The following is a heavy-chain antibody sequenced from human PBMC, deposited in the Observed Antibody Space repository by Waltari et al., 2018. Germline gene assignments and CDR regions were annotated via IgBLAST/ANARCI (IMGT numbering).Heavy chain of an antibody. Sequence: QVQLQESGPGLVKPSQTLSLTCTDSGGSISRGSYYCSWIRQPAGKGREWMGYIYPSGSTNYNPPLKSRVTISVDTSKNQFSLKLSSVTAADTAVYYCARDYYDSSGYGYWGQGTLVTVSS. CDR1: GGSISRGSYY. J-gene: IGHJ4*02. CDR2: IYPSGST. V-gene: IGHV4-61*09. CDR3: ARDYYDSSGYGY. D-gene: IGHD3-22*01.